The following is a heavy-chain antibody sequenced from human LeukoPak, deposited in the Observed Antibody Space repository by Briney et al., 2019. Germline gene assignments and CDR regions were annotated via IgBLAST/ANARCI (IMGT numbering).Heavy chain of an antibody. CDR2: ISSSGSTI. D-gene: IGHD3-10*01. V-gene: IGHV3-11*01. CDR3: ARDFYGSGSYSYFQH. CDR1: GFTFSDYY. Sequence: GGSLRLSCAASGFTFSDYYMSWIRQAPGKGLEWVSYISSSGSTIYYADSVKGRFTISRDNAKNSQYLQMNSLRAEDTAVYYCARDFYGSGSYSYFQHWGQGTLVTVSS. J-gene: IGHJ1*01.